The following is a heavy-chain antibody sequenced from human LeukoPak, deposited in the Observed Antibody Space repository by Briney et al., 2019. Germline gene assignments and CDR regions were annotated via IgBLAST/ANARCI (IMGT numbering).Heavy chain of an antibody. Sequence: SETLSLTCTVSGGSISSYYWSWIRQPPGKGLEWIGYIYYSGSTYYNPSLKSRVTISVDTSKNQFSLKLSSVTAADTAVYYCAREDYSNSLFDYWGQGTLVTVSS. D-gene: IGHD4-11*01. CDR1: GGSISSYY. V-gene: IGHV4-30-4*08. J-gene: IGHJ4*02. CDR3: AREDYSNSLFDY. CDR2: IYYSGST.